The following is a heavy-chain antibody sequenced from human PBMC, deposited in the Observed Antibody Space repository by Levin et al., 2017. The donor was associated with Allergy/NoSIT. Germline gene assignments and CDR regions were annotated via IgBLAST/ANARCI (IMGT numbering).Heavy chain of an antibody. D-gene: IGHD6-25*01. CDR3: ARDSAGNWAAPWEEVYYYYYGMDV. V-gene: IGHV3-66*01. CDR2: IYSGGST. J-gene: IGHJ6*02. CDR1: GFTVSSNY. Sequence: PGGSLRLSCAASGFTVSSNYMSWVRQAPGKGLEWVSVIYSGGSTYYADSVKGRFTISRDNSKNTLYLQMNSLRAEDTAVYYCARDSAGNWAAPWEEVYYYYYGMDVWGQGTTVTVSS.